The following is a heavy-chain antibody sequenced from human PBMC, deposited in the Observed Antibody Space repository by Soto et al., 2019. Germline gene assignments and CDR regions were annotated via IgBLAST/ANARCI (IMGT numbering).Heavy chain of an antibody. D-gene: IGHD6-13*01. J-gene: IGHJ4*02. V-gene: IGHV3-21*01. CDR1: GFTFSSYS. CDR3: ASSISGVGWVLEARKQQLVPW. Sequence: GGSLRLSCAASGFTFSSYSMNWVRQAPGKGLEWVSSISSSSSYIYYADSVKGRLNISRDNAKNSLYLQMNSLRAEDTAVYYCASSISGVGWVLEARKQQLVPWWGQGTLVTVSS. CDR2: ISSSSSYI.